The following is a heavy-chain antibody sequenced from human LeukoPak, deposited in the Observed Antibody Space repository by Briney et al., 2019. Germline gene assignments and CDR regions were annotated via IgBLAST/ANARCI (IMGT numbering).Heavy chain of an antibody. CDR1: GFTFGDYA. D-gene: IGHD4-17*01. CDR3: TRGLGYGDYYFDY. V-gene: IGHV3-49*04. Sequence: GGSLRLSCTASGFTFGDYAMSWVRQAPGKGLEWVGVIRSKAYGGTTEYAASVKGRFTISRDDSKSIAYLQMNSLKTEDTAVYYCTRGLGYGDYYFDYWGQGTLVTVSS. CDR2: IRSKAYGGTT. J-gene: IGHJ4*02.